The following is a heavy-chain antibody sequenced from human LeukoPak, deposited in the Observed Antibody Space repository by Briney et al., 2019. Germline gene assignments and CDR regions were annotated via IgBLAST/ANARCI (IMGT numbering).Heavy chain of an antibody. CDR3: ARTPFTMVRGVPSVFFDY. D-gene: IGHD3-10*01. J-gene: IGHJ4*02. CDR2: ISSSGSTI. V-gene: IGHV3-48*03. Sequence: PGGSLRLSCAASGFTFSSYEMNWVRQAPGKGLEWVPYISSSGSTIYYADSVKGRFTISRDNAKNSLYLQKNSLRAEDTAVYYCARTPFTMVRGVPSVFFDYWGQGTLVTVSS. CDR1: GFTFSSYE.